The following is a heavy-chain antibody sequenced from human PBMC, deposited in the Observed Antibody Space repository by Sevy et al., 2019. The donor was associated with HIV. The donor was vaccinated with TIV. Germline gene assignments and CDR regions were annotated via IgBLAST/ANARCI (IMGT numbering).Heavy chain of an antibody. CDR1: GYTFTDYY. CDR3: ARDQVGATDS. J-gene: IGHJ4*02. D-gene: IGHD1-26*01. V-gene: IGHV1-2*02. CDR2: INPNSGGT. Sequence: ASLKVSCKASGYTFTDYYMHWVRQAPGQGLEWMGWINPNSGGTNYAQKFQGRVTMTRDTSISTAYMELSRLRSDDTAVYYCARDQVGATDSWGQGTLVTVSS.